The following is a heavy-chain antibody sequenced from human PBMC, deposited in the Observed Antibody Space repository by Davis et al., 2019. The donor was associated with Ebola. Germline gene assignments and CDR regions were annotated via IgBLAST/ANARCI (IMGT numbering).Heavy chain of an antibody. CDR1: EFPFSTYA. CDR2: ISGSGTTT. Sequence: PGGSLRLSCAASEFPFSTYAMSWVRRAPGKGLEWVSAISGSGTTTDYADSVRGRFTISRDDSLSTVFLQMDALRAEDTALYYCTTRLVNHFDYWGQGTQVTVSS. V-gene: IGHV3-23*01. CDR3: TTRLVNHFDY. D-gene: IGHD6-19*01. J-gene: IGHJ4*02.